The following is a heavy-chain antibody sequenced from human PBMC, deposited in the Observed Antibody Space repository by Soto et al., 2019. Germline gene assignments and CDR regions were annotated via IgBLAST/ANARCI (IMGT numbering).Heavy chain of an antibody. CDR2: IYSIGST. CDR1: GGSISSSSY. D-gene: IGHD6-13*01. V-gene: IGHV4-39*01. Sequence: SETLSLTCTVSGGSISSSSYWGWIRQPPGKGLEWIGSIYSIGSTYYNPSLKSRVTISVDTSKNQFSLKLSSATAADTAVYYCRRSSRYSTDVWGQGTTVTVSS. CDR3: RRSSRYSTDV. J-gene: IGHJ6*02.